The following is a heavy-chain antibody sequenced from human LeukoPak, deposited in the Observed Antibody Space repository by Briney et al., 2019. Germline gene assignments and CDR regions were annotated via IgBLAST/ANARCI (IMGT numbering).Heavy chain of an antibody. CDR3: AKAQWELLLNYYFDY. D-gene: IGHD1-26*01. Sequence: GGSLRLSCAASGFTFSSYAMSWVRQAPGKGLEWVSAISGSGGSTYYADSVKGRFTISRDNSKNTLYLQMNSLRAEDTAVYYCAKAQWELLLNYYFDYWGQGTLVTVSS. CDR2: ISGSGGST. CDR1: GFTFSSYA. J-gene: IGHJ4*02. V-gene: IGHV3-23*01.